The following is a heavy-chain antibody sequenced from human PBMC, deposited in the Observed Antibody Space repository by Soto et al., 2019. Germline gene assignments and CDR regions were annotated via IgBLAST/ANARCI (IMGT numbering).Heavy chain of an antibody. Sequence: EVQLVQSGAEVKKPGESLKISCKGSGYSFTSYWIGWVRQMPGKGLEWMGIIYPGDSDTRYRPSFQGQVTISANKSISTAYRQWSSLKASDTAMYYCARQGRAVPRGDNWFDPWGQGTLVTGSS. D-gene: IGHD3-10*01. CDR2: IYPGDSDT. CDR3: ARQGRAVPRGDNWFDP. V-gene: IGHV5-51*01. J-gene: IGHJ5*02. CDR1: GYSFTSYW.